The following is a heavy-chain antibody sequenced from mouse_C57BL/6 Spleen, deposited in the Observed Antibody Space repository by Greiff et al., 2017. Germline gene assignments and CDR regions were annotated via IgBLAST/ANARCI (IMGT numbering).Heavy chain of an antibody. CDR3: ARSLITTVVAPYYLDY. J-gene: IGHJ2*01. CDR1: GYTFTDYY. Sequence: QVQLKQSGAELVKPGASVKISCKASGYTFTDYYINWVKQRPGQGLEWIGKLGPGSGGTYYNGKFKGKATLTADKSSSTAYMQLSSLTSEDSAVYFCARSLITTVVAPYYLDYWGQGTTLTVSS. V-gene: IGHV1-77*01. CDR2: LGPGSGGT. D-gene: IGHD1-1*01.